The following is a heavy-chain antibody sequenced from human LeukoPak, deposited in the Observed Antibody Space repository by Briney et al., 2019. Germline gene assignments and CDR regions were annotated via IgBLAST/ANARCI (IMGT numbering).Heavy chain of an antibody. D-gene: IGHD1-26*01. CDR2: IYYSGST. J-gene: IGHJ4*02. V-gene: IGHV4-39*01. Sequence: PSETLSLTCTVSGGSISSSSYYWGWIRQPRGKGLEWIGSIYYSGSTYYIPSLKSRVTISVDTSENQFSLKLSSVTAADTAVYYCARQASGAVRSSVGYWGPGTLITVSS. CDR3: ARQASGAVRSSVGY. CDR1: GGSISSSSYY.